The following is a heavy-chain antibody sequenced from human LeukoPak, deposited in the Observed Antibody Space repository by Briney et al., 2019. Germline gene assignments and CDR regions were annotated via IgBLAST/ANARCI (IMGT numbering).Heavy chain of an antibody. CDR2: ISYDGSNK. CDR1: GFTFSSYA. CDR3: AKVPGRFDFWSGPSDY. J-gene: IGHJ4*02. Sequence: GGSLRLSCAASGFTFSSYAMRWVRQAPGKGLEWVAVISYDGSNKYYADSVKGRFTISRDNSKNTLYLQMNSLRAEDTAVYYCAKVPGRFDFWSGPSDYWGQGTLVTVSS. D-gene: IGHD3-3*01. V-gene: IGHV3-30*18.